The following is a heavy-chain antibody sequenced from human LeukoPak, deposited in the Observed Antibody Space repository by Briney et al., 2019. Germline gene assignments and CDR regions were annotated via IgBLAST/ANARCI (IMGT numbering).Heavy chain of an antibody. CDR2: INPNNGNA. J-gene: IGHJ6*03. V-gene: IGHV1-8*01. D-gene: IGHD2-2*01. CDR1: GYTFTSVD. CDR3: ARPTSRPSNYYSMDV. Sequence: ASVKVSCKASGYTFTSVDLNWVRQAPGQGLEWVGWINPNNGNADYAQRFQGRVTMTRDTAISTVYMELSSLTYEDTAVYYCARPTSRPSNYYSMDVWGKGTTVTVSS.